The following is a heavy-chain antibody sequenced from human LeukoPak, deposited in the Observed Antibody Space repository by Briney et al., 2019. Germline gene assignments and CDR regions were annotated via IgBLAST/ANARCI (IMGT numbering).Heavy chain of an antibody. V-gene: IGHV3-30*19. Sequence: GGSLRLSCAASGFTFSSYGMHWVRQAPGKGLEWVAVISYDGSNKYYADSVKGRFTISRDNSKNTLYLQMNSLRAEDTAVYYCARLCGELRFLERSANDAFDIWGQGTMVTVSS. CDR2: ISYDGSNK. J-gene: IGHJ3*02. D-gene: IGHD3-3*01. CDR3: ARLCGELRFLERSANDAFDI. CDR1: GFTFSSYG.